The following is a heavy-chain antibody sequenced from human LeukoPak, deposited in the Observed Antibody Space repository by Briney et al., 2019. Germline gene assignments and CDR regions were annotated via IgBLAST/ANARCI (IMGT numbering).Heavy chain of an antibody. V-gene: IGHV1-8*01. CDR2: MNPNSGNT. Sequence: ASVKVSCKASGYTFTSYDINWVRQATGQGLEWMGWMNPNSGNTGYAQKFQGRVTMTRDTSISTAYMELSRLRSDDTAVYYCARGDDSSGWYYFDYWGQGTLVTVSS. CDR1: GYTFTSYD. J-gene: IGHJ4*02. CDR3: ARGDDSSGWYYFDY. D-gene: IGHD6-19*01.